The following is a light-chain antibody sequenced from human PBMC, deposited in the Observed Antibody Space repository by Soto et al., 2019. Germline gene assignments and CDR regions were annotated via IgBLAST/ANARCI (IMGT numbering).Light chain of an antibody. V-gene: IGLV8-61*01. Sequence: QTVVTQEPSFSVSPGGTVTLTCGLSSGPVFTSSYPNWYQQTPGQAPRTLIFNTNTRSSGVPDRFSGSILGDKAAPNITGAQADDDSYYYCLLYLGGGIWVFGGGTKLTVL. CDR1: SGPVFTSSY. CDR3: LLYLGGGIWV. CDR2: NTN. J-gene: IGLJ3*02.